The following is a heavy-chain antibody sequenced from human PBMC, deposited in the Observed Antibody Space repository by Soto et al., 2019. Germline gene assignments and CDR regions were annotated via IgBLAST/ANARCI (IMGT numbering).Heavy chain of an antibody. V-gene: IGHV4-34*01. Sequence: QVQLQQWGAGLLKPSETLSLTCAVYGGSFSGYYSSWIRQPPGKGLEWIGEINHSGSTNYNPSLKSRVTISVDTSKNQFSLKLSSVTAADTAVYYCARGSILTGYIDYWGQGTLVTVSS. CDR3: ARGSILTGYIDY. CDR1: GGSFSGYY. J-gene: IGHJ4*02. D-gene: IGHD3-9*01. CDR2: INHSGST.